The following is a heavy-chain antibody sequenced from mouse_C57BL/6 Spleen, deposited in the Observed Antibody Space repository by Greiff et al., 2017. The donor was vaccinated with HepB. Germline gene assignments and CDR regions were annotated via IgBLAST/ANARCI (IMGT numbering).Heavy chain of an antibody. CDR3: ARGYYRSYWYFDV. J-gene: IGHJ1*03. CDR1: GYTFTSYW. CDR2: IDPSDSYT. Sequence: QVQLQQPGAELVMPGASVKLSCKASGYTFTSYWMHWVKQRPGQGLEWIGEIDPSDSYTNYNQKFKGKSTLTVDKSSSTAYMQLSSLTSADSAVYYCARGYYRSYWYFDVWGTGTTVTVSS. V-gene: IGHV1-69*01. D-gene: IGHD2-3*01.